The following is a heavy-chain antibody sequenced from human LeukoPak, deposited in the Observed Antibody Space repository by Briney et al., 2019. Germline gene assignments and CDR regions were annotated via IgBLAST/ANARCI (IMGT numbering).Heavy chain of an antibody. Sequence: SETLSLTCTVSGGSISSGSYYWSWIRQPAGKGLEWIGRIYTSGSTNYNPSLKSRVTISVDKSKNQFSLKLSSVTAADTAVYYCARGHSYADYWGQGTLVTVSS. CDR2: IYTSGST. V-gene: IGHV4-61*02. CDR1: GGSISSGSYY. CDR3: ARGHSYADY. J-gene: IGHJ4*02. D-gene: IGHD5-18*01.